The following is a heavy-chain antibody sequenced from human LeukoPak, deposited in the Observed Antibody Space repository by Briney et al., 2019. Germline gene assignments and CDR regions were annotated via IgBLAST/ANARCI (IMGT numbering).Heavy chain of an antibody. J-gene: IGHJ4*02. CDR1: GGSISSYY. V-gene: IGHV4-4*07. D-gene: IGHD3-22*01. Sequence: PETLSLTCTVSGGSISSYYWSWIRQPAGKGLEWIGRIYTSGSTNYNPSLKSRVTMSVDTSKNQFSLKLSSVTAADTAVYYCARDATYYYDSSGYFLFDYWGQGTLVTVSS. CDR2: IYTSGST. CDR3: ARDATYYYDSSGYFLFDY.